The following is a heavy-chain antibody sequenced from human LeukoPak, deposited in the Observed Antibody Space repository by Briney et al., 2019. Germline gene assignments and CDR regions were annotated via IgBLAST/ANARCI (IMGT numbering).Heavy chain of an antibody. CDR2: IDPNSGGT. D-gene: IGHD2-2*02. CDR1: GYTFTGYY. J-gene: IGHJ4*02. CDR3: ARVPGPYTTSRFDY. V-gene: IGHV1-2*02. Sequence: GASVTVSCKTSGYTFTGYYMHWVRQAPGQGPEWMGRIDPNSGGTNYAQKFQVRVTMTRDTSISTVYMELSGLSSDDTAVYYCARVPGPYTTSRFDYWGQGTLVTVSS.